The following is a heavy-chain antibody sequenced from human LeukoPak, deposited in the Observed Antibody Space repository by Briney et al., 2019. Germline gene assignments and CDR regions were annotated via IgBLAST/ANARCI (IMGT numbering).Heavy chain of an antibody. J-gene: IGHJ4*02. CDR1: GFTFSSYA. CDR2: ISGSGGST. Sequence: SGGSLRLSCAASGFTFSSYAMSWVRQAPGKGLEWVSAISGSGGSTYYADSVKGRFTISRDNSKNTLYLQMNSLRAEDTAVYHCAKEPSAKGDYVWGSYRYFDYWGQGTLVTVSS. V-gene: IGHV3-23*01. D-gene: IGHD3-16*02. CDR3: AKEPSAKGDYVWGSYRYFDY.